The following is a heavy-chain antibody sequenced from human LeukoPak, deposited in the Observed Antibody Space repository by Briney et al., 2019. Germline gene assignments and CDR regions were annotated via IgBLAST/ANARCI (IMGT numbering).Heavy chain of an antibody. J-gene: IGHJ4*02. V-gene: IGHV3-30*02. CDR3: AKPTSLKDANYGLTVTNY. CDR2: IRYDGNIK. Sequence: PGGSLRLSCAASGFNFSAYGMHWVRQAPGTGLEWVTFIRYDGNIKYYADSVKGRFTISRDNSKNTLDLQMNSLRVEDTAVYYCAKPTSLKDANYGLTVTNYWGQGILVTVSS. D-gene: IGHD3-10*01. CDR1: GFNFSAYG.